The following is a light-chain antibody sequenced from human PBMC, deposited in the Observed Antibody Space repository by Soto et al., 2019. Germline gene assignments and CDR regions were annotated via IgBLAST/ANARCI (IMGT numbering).Light chain of an antibody. CDR3: QQTRSYPST. V-gene: IGKV1-9*01. CDR1: QGITSY. CDR2: GAS. J-gene: IGKJ4*01. Sequence: TQLTQSPSSLSASVGDSVTIPCRASQGITSYLAWYQQKPGKAPNRLIYGASTLQSGVPARFSGSGSGTDFTLTINSLQAEDFATYYCQQTRSYPSTFGGGTKVDIK.